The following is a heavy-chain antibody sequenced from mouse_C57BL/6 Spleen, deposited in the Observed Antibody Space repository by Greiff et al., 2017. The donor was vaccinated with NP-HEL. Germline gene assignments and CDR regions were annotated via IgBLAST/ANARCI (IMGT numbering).Heavy chain of an antibody. J-gene: IGHJ4*01. V-gene: IGHV5-16*01. CDR1: GFTFSDYY. CDR3: ARDRRGYAMDY. Sequence: EVQLQQSEGGLVQPGSSMKLSCTASGFTFSDYYMAWVRQVPEKGLEWVANINYDGSSTYYLDSLKSRFIISRDNAKNILYLQMSSLKSEDTATYYCARDRRGYAMDYWGQGTSVTVSS. CDR2: INYDGSST.